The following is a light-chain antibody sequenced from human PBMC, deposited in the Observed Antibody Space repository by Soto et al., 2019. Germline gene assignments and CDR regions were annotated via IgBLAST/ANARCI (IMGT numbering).Light chain of an antibody. CDR3: QQYHHWPPKVT. CDR1: QSINTN. Sequence: DIVITQSPATLSLSLGERATLSCRASQSINTNLAWYQQKPGQAPRLLIYGASTRATVIPARFSGSGSGTEFTLTISGLQADDFAVYYCQQYHHWPPKVTFGPGTKVDIK. J-gene: IGKJ3*01. V-gene: IGKV3-15*01. CDR2: GAS.